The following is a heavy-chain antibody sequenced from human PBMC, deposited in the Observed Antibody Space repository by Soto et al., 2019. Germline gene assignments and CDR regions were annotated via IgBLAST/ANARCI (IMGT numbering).Heavy chain of an antibody. Sequence: PGGSLRLSFAASGFTFSSYSMNWVRQAPGKGLEWVSSISSSSSYIYYADSVKGRFTISRDNAKNSLYLQMNSLRAEDTAVYYCARDSSTKIRYYYYGMDVWGQGTTVTVSS. J-gene: IGHJ6*02. CDR1: GFTFSSYS. CDR2: ISSSSSYI. CDR3: ARDSSTKIRYYYYGMDV. D-gene: IGHD3-10*01. V-gene: IGHV3-21*01.